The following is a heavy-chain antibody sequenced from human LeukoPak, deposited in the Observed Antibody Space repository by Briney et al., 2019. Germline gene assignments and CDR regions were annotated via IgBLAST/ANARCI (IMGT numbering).Heavy chain of an antibody. J-gene: IGHJ3*02. CDR1: GFTFSTYG. D-gene: IGHD1-26*01. CDR3: VRDVGYAFDI. CDR2: ISGSTTK. Sequence: GRSLRLSCAASGFTFSTYGMHWVRQAPGKGLEWISYISGSTTKFYVDSVKGRFTISRDNAKNSLYLQMNSLRDEDTAVYYCVRDVGYAFDIWGQGTMVTVSS. V-gene: IGHV3-48*02.